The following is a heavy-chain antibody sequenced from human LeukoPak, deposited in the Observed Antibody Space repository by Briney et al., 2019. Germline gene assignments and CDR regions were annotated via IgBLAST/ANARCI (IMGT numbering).Heavy chain of an antibody. J-gene: IGHJ4*02. D-gene: IGHD2-15*01. CDR3: ARVEGEYCSGGSCYDLDY. CDR1: GGTFSSYA. Sequence: GGSLRLSCAASGGTFSSYAISWVRQAPGQGLEWMGGIIPIFGTANYAQKFQGRVTITADESTSTAYMELSSLRSEDTAVYYCARVEGEYCSGGSCYDLDYWGQGTLVTVSS. CDR2: IIPIFGTA. V-gene: IGHV1-69*01.